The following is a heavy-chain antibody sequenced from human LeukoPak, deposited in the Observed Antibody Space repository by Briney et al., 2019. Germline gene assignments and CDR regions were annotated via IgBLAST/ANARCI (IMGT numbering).Heavy chain of an antibody. V-gene: IGHV3-23*01. CDR1: GFTFSSYA. D-gene: IGHD2-8*02. J-gene: IGHJ4*02. CDR3: AKVTGDPSY. Sequence: GGSLRLSCVTSGFTFSSYALSWVRQAPGKGLEWVSAIRSDGDSTYYTDSVKGRFTISRDNSKNTLYLQMSSLRSEDTAIYYCAKVTGDPSYWGQGTLVTVSS. CDR2: IRSDGDST.